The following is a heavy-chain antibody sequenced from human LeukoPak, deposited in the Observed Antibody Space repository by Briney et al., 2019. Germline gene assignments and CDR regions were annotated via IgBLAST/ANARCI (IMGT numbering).Heavy chain of an antibody. J-gene: IGHJ4*02. D-gene: IGHD6-19*01. Sequence: PGGSLRLSCAASGFAFSNYDMLWVRQVTGKGLEWVSAINTAADTYYPDSVKGRFTISRENAKSSLYLQMNSLRVGDTAVYYCGRAPPGTGWLIDHWGQGTLVAVSS. CDR1: GFAFSNYD. CDR3: GRAPPGTGWLIDH. V-gene: IGHV3-13*04. CDR2: INTAADT.